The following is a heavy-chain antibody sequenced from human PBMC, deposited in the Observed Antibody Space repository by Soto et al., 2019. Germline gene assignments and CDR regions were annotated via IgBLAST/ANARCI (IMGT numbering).Heavy chain of an antibody. CDR1: GGSISTSNW. J-gene: IGHJ4*02. D-gene: IGHD6-13*01. CDR2: VYRTGST. CDR3: ARARATIAAAAIFDY. V-gene: IGHV4-4*02. Sequence: QVQLQESGPGLVKPSGTLSLTCAVSGGSISTSNWWSWVRQPPGKGLEWIGEVYRTGSTNYNPSLESGVTVSIDKSKNQFSLKLTSVTAADTAVYYCARARATIAAAAIFDYWGQGTLVTVSS.